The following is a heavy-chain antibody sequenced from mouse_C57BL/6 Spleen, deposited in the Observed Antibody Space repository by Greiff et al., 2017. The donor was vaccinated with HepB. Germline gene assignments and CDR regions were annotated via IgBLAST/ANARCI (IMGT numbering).Heavy chain of an antibody. Sequence: QVQLQQPGAELVKPGASVKMSCKASGYTFTSYWITWVKQRPGQGLEWIGDIYPGSGSTNYNEKFKSKATLTVDTSSSTAYMQLSSLTSEDSAVYYCARFITTVVATDFDVWGTGTTVTVSS. CDR1: GYTFTSYW. J-gene: IGHJ1*03. CDR3: ARFITTVVATDFDV. V-gene: IGHV1-55*01. D-gene: IGHD1-1*01. CDR2: IYPGSGST.